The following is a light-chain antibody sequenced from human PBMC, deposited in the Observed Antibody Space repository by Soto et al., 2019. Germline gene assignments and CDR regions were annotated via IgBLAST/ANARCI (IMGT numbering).Light chain of an antibody. CDR3: QQYGSSPFT. CDR2: AAS. V-gene: IGKV3-20*01. J-gene: IGKJ4*01. Sequence: EIVLTQSPGTLYLSPGERATLSCRPSQSVTSSFLAWYQQKPGQAPRLLIYAASSRATGIPDRFSGSGSGTDFALTISGLEPEYFAVYYCQQYGSSPFTFGGGTKVDVK. CDR1: QSVTSSF.